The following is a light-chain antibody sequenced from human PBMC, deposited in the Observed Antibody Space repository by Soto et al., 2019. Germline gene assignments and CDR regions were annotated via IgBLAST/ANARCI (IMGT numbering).Light chain of an antibody. V-gene: IGLV2-11*01. CDR3: CSYAGSYTFAV. CDR2: DVS. Sequence: QSALTQPRSVSGSPGQSVTISCTGTSSDVGGYNYVSWYQQHPGKAPKLMIYDVSKRPSGVPDRFSGSKCGNTASLTISGLQAEDEADYYCCSYAGSYTFAVFGGGTKLTVL. J-gene: IGLJ2*01. CDR1: SSDVGGYNY.